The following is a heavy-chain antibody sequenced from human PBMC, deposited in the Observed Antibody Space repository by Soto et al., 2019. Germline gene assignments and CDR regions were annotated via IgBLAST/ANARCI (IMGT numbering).Heavy chain of an antibody. V-gene: IGHV2-26*01. D-gene: IGHD2-21*01. J-gene: IGHJ4*02. CDR1: GFSLNNPRMG. CDR2: IFSDGEG. CDR3: ARISRHITGDY. Sequence: QVTLKESGPVLVKPTETLMLTCTVSGFSLNNPRMGVTWIRQPPGQALEWLAHIFSDGEGSYNTSLKTRLTISTATSKSQVVLTMTNMDPVDTATYYCARISRHITGDYWGQGTLVTVSS.